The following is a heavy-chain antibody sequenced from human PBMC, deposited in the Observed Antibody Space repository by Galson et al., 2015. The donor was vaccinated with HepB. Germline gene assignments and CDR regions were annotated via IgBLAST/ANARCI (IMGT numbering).Heavy chain of an antibody. V-gene: IGHV4-59*08. CDR1: GGSISTYY. CDR2: IYYSGST. J-gene: IGHJ4*02. Sequence: SETLSLTCTVSGGSISTYYWSWIRQPPGKGLEWIGYIYYSGSTNYNPSLKSRVTISVDTSKNQFSLKLSSVTAADTAVYYCARHLRVAATAHFDYWGQGTLVTVSS. CDR3: ARHLRVAATAHFDY. D-gene: IGHD2-15*01.